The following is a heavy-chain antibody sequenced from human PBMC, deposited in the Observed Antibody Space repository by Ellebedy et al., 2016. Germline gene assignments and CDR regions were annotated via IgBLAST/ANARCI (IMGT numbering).Heavy chain of an antibody. V-gene: IGHV4-59*02. D-gene: IGHD5/OR15-5a*01. CDR2: VYYSDT. J-gene: IGHJ2*01. Sequence: SETLSLTCSVSGSSDINFHWSWIRQPPGKGLEWIGGVYYSDTKYNPTLKSRATISVDTSRKEFYLDVSSVTAADTAVYYCAGATYSVLYRPRVAPRNSWNLDVWGRGILVAVSS. CDR3: AGATYSVLYRPRVAPRNSWNLDV. CDR1: GSSDINFH.